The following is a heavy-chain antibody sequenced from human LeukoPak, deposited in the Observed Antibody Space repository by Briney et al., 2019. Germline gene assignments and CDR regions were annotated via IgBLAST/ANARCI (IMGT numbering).Heavy chain of an antibody. Sequence: ASVKVSCKASGYTFSNYGISWVRQAPGQGLEWMGWISAYNGNTNYAQKFQGRVTMTTDTSTSTAYMELRSLRSDDTAVYYRARALGVTVVPHYYYYYMDVWGKGTTVTVSS. D-gene: IGHD2-15*01. J-gene: IGHJ6*03. CDR2: ISAYNGNT. CDR3: ARALGVTVVPHYYYYYMDV. V-gene: IGHV1-18*01. CDR1: GYTFSNYG.